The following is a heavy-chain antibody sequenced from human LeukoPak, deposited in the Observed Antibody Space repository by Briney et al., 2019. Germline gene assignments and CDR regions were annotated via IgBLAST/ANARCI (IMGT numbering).Heavy chain of an antibody. CDR3: AKDIVVVVAHFDY. Sequence: AGGSLRLSCAASGFTFSSYGMHWVRQAPGKGLEWVAVISYDGSNKYYADSVKGRFTISRDNSKNTLYLQMNSLRAEDTAVYYCAKDIVVVVAHFDYWGQGTLVTVSS. J-gene: IGHJ4*02. CDR2: ISYDGSNK. CDR1: GFTFSSYG. V-gene: IGHV3-30*18. D-gene: IGHD2-15*01.